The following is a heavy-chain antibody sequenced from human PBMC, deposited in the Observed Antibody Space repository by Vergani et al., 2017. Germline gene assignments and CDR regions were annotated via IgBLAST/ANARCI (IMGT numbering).Heavy chain of an antibody. CDR1: GFTFSSYA. CDR2: ISYDGSNK. D-gene: IGHD6-13*01. Sequence: VQLLESGGGLVQPGGSLRLSCAASGFTFSSYAMSWVRQAPGKGLEWVAVISYDGSNKYYADSVKGRFTISRDSSKNTLYLQMNSLRAEDTAVYYCSSGHSSFVFDYWGQGTLVTVSS. CDR3: SSGHSSFVFDY. V-gene: IGHV3-30*03. J-gene: IGHJ4*02.